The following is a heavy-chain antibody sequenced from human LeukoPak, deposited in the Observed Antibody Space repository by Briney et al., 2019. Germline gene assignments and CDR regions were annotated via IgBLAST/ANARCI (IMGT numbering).Heavy chain of an antibody. J-gene: IGHJ6*03. CDR2: INPNSGGT. CDR3: ATESTVTTYYYYYMDV. CDR1: GYTFTGYY. V-gene: IGHV1-2*02. Sequence: ASVKVSCKASGYTFTGYYMHWVRQAPGQGLEWMGWINPNSGGTNYAQKFQGRVTMTRDTSISTAYMELSRLRSDDTAVYYCATESTVTTYYYYYMDVWGKGTTVTISS. D-gene: IGHD4-17*01.